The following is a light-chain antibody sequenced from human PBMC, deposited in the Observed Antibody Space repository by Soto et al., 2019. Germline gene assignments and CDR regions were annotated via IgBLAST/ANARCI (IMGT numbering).Light chain of an antibody. Sequence: EIVMTQSPATLSVSPGGRATLSCRASQSVNFNLAWYQQKPGQSPRLLVYGASTRATGLPARFSGRGSGTEFILNISGLQFEDFAIYYCQQYNNWPHTFGQGTKLEIK. V-gene: IGKV3-15*01. CDR1: QSVNFN. CDR3: QQYNNWPHT. CDR2: GAS. J-gene: IGKJ2*01.